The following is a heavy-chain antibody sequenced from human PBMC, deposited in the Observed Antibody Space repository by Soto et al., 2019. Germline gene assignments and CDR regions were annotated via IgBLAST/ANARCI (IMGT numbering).Heavy chain of an antibody. D-gene: IGHD2-2*02. CDR1: GGSFSGYY. CDR3: ARGKGYCSSTSCYTPWFDP. J-gene: IGHJ5*02. CDR2: INHSVST. V-gene: IGHV4-34*01. Sequence: PSETLSLTCAVYGGSFSGYYWSWIRQPPGKGLEWIGEINHSVSTNYNPSLKSRVTISVDTSKNQFSLKLSSVTAADTAVYYCARGKGYCSSTSCYTPWFDPWGQGTLVTVSS.